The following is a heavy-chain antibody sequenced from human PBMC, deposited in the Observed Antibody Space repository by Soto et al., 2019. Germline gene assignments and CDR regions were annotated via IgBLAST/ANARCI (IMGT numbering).Heavy chain of an antibody. CDR2: FDPEDGET. Sequence: APAKASCKVSGYTLTELSMHWVRQAPGKGLEWMGGFDPEDGETIYAQKFQGRVTMTEDTSTDTAYMELSSLRSEDTAVYYCATDLVARGQLHNDYWGQGTLLTVSS. CDR3: ATDLVARGQLHNDY. J-gene: IGHJ4*02. D-gene: IGHD5-12*01. V-gene: IGHV1-24*01. CDR1: GYTLTELS.